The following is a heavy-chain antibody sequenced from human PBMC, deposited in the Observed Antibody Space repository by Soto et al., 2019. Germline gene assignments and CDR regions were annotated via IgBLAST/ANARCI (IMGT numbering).Heavy chain of an antibody. D-gene: IGHD5-12*01. CDR2: IIPIFGTA. Sequence: ASVKVSCKASGGTFSSYAISWVRQAPGQGLEWMGGIIPIFGTANYAQKFQGRVTITADESTSTAYMELSSLRSEDTAVYYCARSDQAATTPYYYYYGMDVWGQGTTVTVSS. CDR1: GGTFSSYA. J-gene: IGHJ6*02. V-gene: IGHV1-69*13. CDR3: ARSDQAATTPYYYYYGMDV.